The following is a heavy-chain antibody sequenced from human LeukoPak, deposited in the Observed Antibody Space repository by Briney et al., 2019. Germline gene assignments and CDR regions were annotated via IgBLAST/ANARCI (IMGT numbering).Heavy chain of an antibody. Sequence: GGFLRLSCLTSGFTLSTNAMSWVRQAPGKGLEWISGISGSGASTYYADSAKGRFTISRDDSRNTLYLQMNSLRGDDTAVYYCAKDVGKWESLHFFDYWGQGTLVTVSS. D-gene: IGHD1-26*01. CDR1: GFTLSTNA. CDR2: ISGSGAST. V-gene: IGHV3-23*01. J-gene: IGHJ4*02. CDR3: AKDVGKWESLHFFDY.